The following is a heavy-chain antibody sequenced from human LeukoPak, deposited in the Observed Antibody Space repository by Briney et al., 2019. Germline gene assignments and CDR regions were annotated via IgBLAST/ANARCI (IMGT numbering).Heavy chain of an antibody. CDR2: ISGSGGST. CDR3: ARGVPKTSYYYYYMDV. CDR1: GFTFSSYA. J-gene: IGHJ6*03. V-gene: IGHV3-23*01. D-gene: IGHD4-11*01. Sequence: GGSLRLSCAASGFTFSSYAMNWVRQAPGKGLEWVSAISGSGGSTYYADSVKGRFTISRDNSKNTLYLQMNSLRAEDTAVYYCARGVPKTSYYYYYMDVWGKGTTVTVSS.